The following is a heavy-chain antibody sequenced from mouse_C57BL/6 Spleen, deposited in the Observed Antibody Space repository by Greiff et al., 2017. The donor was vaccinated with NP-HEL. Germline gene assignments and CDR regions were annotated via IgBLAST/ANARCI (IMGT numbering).Heavy chain of an antibody. D-gene: IGHD2-1*01. CDR2: IDPSDSYT. J-gene: IGHJ2*01. Sequence: QVQLQQPGAELVKPGASVKLSCKASGYTFTSYWMQWVKQRPGQGLEWIGEIDPSDSYTNYNQKFKGKGTLTVDTSSSTAYMQISSLTSEDSAVYYCASNYFYWGQGTTLTVSS. V-gene: IGHV1-50*01. CDR3: ASNYFY. CDR1: GYTFTSYW.